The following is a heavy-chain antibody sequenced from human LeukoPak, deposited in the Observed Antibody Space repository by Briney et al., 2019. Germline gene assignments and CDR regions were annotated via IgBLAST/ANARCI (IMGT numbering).Heavy chain of an antibody. CDR3: SRDLNGDPPR. V-gene: IGHV3-74*01. J-gene: IGHJ4*02. Sequence: GGSLRLSCAASGFTFNNYWMHWVRQAPGEGLVWVSRISTDGSSTSYADSVKGRFTISRDNAKNTLYLQMNSLRAEDTAVYYCSRDLNGDPPRWGQGTLVTVSS. D-gene: IGHD4-17*01. CDR2: ISTDGSST. CDR1: GFTFNNYW.